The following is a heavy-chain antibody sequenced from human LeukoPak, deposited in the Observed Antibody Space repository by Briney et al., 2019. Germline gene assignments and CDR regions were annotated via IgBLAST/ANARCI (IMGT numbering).Heavy chain of an antibody. CDR2: INHSGST. V-gene: IGHV4-34*01. D-gene: IGHD3-9*01. CDR3: ERGGPNWLLHTNYWFDP. Sequence: KSSETLSLTCAVYGGSFSGYYWSWIRQPPGKGLEWIGEINHSGSTNYNPSLKSRVTISVDTSKNQFSLKLSSVTAADTAVYYCERGGPNWLLHTNYWFDPWGQGTLVTVSS. J-gene: IGHJ5*02. CDR1: GGSFSGYY.